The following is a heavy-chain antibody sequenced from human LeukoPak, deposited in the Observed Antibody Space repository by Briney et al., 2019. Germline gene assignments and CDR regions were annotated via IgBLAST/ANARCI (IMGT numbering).Heavy chain of an antibody. V-gene: IGHV4-59*01. Sequence: SETLSLTCTVSGGSISSYYWSWIRQPPGKGLEWIGYIYYSGSTNYNPSLKSRVTISVDTSKNQFSLKLGSVTAADTAVYYCARSRLRAPYYFDYWGQGTLVTVSS. J-gene: IGHJ4*02. CDR2: IYYSGST. CDR3: ARSRLRAPYYFDY. CDR1: GGSISSYY. D-gene: IGHD3-16*01.